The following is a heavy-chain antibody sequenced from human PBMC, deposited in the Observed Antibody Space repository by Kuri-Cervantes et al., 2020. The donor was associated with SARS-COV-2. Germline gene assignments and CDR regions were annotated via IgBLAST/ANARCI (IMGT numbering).Heavy chain of an antibody. Sequence: GESLKISCAASGFIFSDFGMNWVRQAPGKGLEWVSYISSSSTTIYYADSVKGRFTISRDNAKNSLYLQMNSLRAEDTAVYYCARHMYKSNPGDAFDISGRGTLVTVSS. CDR2: ISSSSTTI. CDR1: GFIFSDFG. V-gene: IGHV3-48*01. CDR3: ARHMYKSNPGDAFDI. D-gene: IGHD1-20*01. J-gene: IGHJ3*02.